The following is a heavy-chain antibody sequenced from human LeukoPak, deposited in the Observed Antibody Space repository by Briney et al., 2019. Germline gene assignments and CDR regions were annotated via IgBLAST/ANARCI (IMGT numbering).Heavy chain of an antibody. V-gene: IGHV3-7*01. CDR2: IKQDGSEK. CDR3: ARDRNTDFWSGYYTNYYDY. J-gene: IGHJ4*02. Sequence: GGSLRLSCAASGFSLSSYWMTWVRQAPGKGLEWVASIKQDGSEKYYVDSVKGRFTISRDNAKSSLYLQMNSLRAEDTAVYYCARDRNTDFWSGYYTNYYDYWGQGTLVTVSS. CDR1: GFSLSSYW. D-gene: IGHD3-3*01.